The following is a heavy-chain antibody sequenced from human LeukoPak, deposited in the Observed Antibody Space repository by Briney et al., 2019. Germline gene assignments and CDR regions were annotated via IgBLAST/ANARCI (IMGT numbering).Heavy chain of an antibody. CDR1: GFTFSSDW. D-gene: IGHD4-17*01. Sequence: GGSLRLSCAASGFTFSSDWMHWVRQAQGKGPVWVSRINSDGSSTSYADSVKGRFTISRDNAKNTLYLEVNSLRAEDTAVYYCSRGDDYGDYVRDWGQGTLVTVSS. CDR3: SRGDDYGDYVRD. V-gene: IGHV3-74*01. J-gene: IGHJ4*02. CDR2: INSDGSST.